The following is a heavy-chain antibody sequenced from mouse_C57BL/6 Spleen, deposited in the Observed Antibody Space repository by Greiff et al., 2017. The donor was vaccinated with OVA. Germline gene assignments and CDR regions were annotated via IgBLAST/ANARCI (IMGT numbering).Heavy chain of an antibody. V-gene: IGHV14-2*01. Sequence: VQLQQSGAELVKPGASVKLSCTASGFNIKDYYMHWVKQRTEQGLEWIGRIDPEDGETKYATKFQGKATITADTSSNTAYLQLSSLTSEDTAVYYCAREGAAQASFAYWGQGTLVTVSA. CDR1: GFNIKDYY. CDR3: AREGAAQASFAY. J-gene: IGHJ3*01. CDR2: IDPEDGET. D-gene: IGHD3-2*02.